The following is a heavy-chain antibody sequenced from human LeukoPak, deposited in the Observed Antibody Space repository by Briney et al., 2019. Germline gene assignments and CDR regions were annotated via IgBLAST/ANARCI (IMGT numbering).Heavy chain of an antibody. CDR2: IYSGGST. Sequence: PGGSLRLSCAASGFTVSSNYMSWVRQAPGKGLEWVSVIYSGGSTYYAGSVKGRFTISRDNSKNTLYLQMNSLRAEDTAVYYCAREDCSSTSCFYRAFDIWGHGTMVTVSS. CDR1: GFTVSSNY. D-gene: IGHD2-2*01. V-gene: IGHV3-53*01. CDR3: AREDCSSTSCFYRAFDI. J-gene: IGHJ3*02.